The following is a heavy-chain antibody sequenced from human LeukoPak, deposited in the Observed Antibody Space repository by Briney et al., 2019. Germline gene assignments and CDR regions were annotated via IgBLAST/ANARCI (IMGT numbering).Heavy chain of an antibody. Sequence: ASVNDSCQVSRYTPTESPMHSVRPPPAKSPEWMGGFDPKDGETIYPHKLQDSLTMTEDTSTDTAYMELSSLRSEDTAVYYCATLYDSSGYYYDYWGQGTLVTVSS. CDR1: RYTPTESP. V-gene: IGHV1-24*01. CDR3: ATLYDSSGYYYDY. J-gene: IGHJ4*02. D-gene: IGHD3-22*01. CDR2: FDPKDGET.